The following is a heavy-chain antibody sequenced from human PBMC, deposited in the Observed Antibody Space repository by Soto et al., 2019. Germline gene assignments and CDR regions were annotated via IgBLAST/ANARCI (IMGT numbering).Heavy chain of an antibody. CDR3: ARSPYDYIWGSYRREYFQH. CDR2: INHSGST. J-gene: IGHJ1*01. CDR1: GGSFSGYY. D-gene: IGHD3-16*02. Sequence: QVQLQQWGAGLLKPSETLSLTCAVYGGSFSGYYWSWIRQPPGKGLEWIGEINHSGSTNYNPSLKSRVTISVDKSKNQFSLKLSSVTAADTAVYYCARSPYDYIWGSYRREYFQHWGQGTLVTLSS. V-gene: IGHV4-34*01.